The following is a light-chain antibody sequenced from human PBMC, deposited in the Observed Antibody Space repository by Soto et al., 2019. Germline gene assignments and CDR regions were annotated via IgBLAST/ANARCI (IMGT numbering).Light chain of an antibody. CDR3: QQYDRAAYT. V-gene: IGKV1-27*01. CDR1: QDISNN. Sequence: DIQMTQSPSSLSASVGDRVTITCRASQDISNNLDWYQQKPGQVPKLLIYATSTLQSGISSRFSGIASWTDFTLIVNSLQPEDVATYYWQQYDRAAYTFGQGTKMEIK. CDR2: ATS. J-gene: IGKJ2*01.